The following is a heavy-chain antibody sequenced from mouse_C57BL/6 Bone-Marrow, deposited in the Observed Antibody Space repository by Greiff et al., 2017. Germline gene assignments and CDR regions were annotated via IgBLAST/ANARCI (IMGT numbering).Heavy chain of an antibody. CDR3: ARGYYGSIWFAY. D-gene: IGHD1-1*01. Sequence: VQLQQPGAELVRPGTSVKLSCKASGYTFTSYWMHWVKQRPGQGLEWIGVIDPSDSYTNYNQKFKGKATLTVDTSSSTAYMQLSSLTSEDSAVYYCARGYYGSIWFAYWGQGTLVTVSA. V-gene: IGHV1-59*01. CDR2: IDPSDSYT. J-gene: IGHJ3*01. CDR1: GYTFTSYW.